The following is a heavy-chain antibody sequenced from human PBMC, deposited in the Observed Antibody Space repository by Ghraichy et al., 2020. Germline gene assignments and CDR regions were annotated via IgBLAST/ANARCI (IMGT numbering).Heavy chain of an antibody. CDR3: TWTRGYTYDLHP. J-gene: IGHJ5*02. Sequence: SETLSLTCAVYGGSFSGTYYWNWIRQSPGKGLEWNVEVNHSGSTTYNPSLESRVTISVDTSKNQFSLSLSSVTAADTAVYYCTWTRGYTYDLHPWGQGTPVTVSS. CDR2: VNHSGST. CDR1: GGSFSGTYY. V-gene: IGHV4-34*01. D-gene: IGHD5-18*01.